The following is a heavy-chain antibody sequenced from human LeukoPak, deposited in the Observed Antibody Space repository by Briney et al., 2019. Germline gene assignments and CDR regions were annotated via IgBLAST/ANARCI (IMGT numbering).Heavy chain of an antibody. CDR1: GGSISSSSYY. J-gene: IGHJ6*02. Sequence: SETLSLTCTVSGGSISSSSYYWGWIRQPPGKGLEWIGSIYYSGSTYYNPSLKSRVTISVDTSKNQFSLKLSSVTAADTAVYYCARHLAYCGGDCYPDYYYYGMDVWGQGTTVTVSS. CDR3: ARHLAYCGGDCYPDYYYYGMDV. CDR2: IYYSGST. D-gene: IGHD2-21*02. V-gene: IGHV4-39*01.